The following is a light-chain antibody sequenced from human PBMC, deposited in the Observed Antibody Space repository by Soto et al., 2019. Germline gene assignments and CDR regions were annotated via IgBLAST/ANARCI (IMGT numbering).Light chain of an antibody. J-gene: IGKJ1*01. Sequence: EIVLTQSPGTLSVSPGDRVTLSCRASQSISINLAWYQHKPGQAPRLLIHGASTRAPGFPARFSGSGSGTDFTLTISSLQSEDFAVYYCQQYNNWPWTFGQGTKVDIK. CDR1: QSISIN. CDR3: QQYNNWPWT. V-gene: IGKV3-15*01. CDR2: GAS.